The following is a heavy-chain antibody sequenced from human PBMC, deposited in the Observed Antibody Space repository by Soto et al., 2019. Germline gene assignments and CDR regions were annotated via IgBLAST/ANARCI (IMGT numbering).Heavy chain of an antibody. CDR2: ISAYNGNT. V-gene: IGHV1-18*01. CDR3: ARVGTPIDY. Sequence: QVQLVQSGAEVKKPGASVKVSCKASGYTFTNFSISWVRQAPGQGLEWMGWISAYNGNTNYAQNFQGRVTMTTDTSTSTAYRELRSLRSDDTAVYYCARVGTPIDYGGQGTLVTVSS. J-gene: IGHJ4*02. D-gene: IGHD7-27*01. CDR1: GYTFTNFS.